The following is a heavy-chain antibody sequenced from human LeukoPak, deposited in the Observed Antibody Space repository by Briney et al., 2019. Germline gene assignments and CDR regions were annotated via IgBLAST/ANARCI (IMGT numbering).Heavy chain of an antibody. J-gene: IGHJ6*02. D-gene: IGHD3-3*01. V-gene: IGHV3-7*01. CDR2: IKQDGSEK. CDR3: ARDWVSAENFYYDFWSGYYWGYGMDV. CDR1: GFSFSRYW. Sequence: GGSLRLSCVGSGFSFSRYWMSWVRQAPGKGLEWVANIKQDGSEKYYVDSVKGRFTISRDNTMNSLYLQMNSLRAEDTAVYYCARDWVSAENFYYDFWSGYYWGYGMDVWGQGTTVTVSS.